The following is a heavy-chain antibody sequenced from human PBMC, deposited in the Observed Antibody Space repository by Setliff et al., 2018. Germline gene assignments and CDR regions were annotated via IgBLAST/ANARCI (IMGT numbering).Heavy chain of an antibody. D-gene: IGHD4-4*01. J-gene: IGHJ6*02. CDR1: GFTFSNYY. CDR3: AKDRDYTGVGLYYGMDV. Sequence: PGGSLRLSCAASGFTFSNYYMTWIRQAPGKGLEWISYIHDSGNPTYYADSVKGRFTISRDNSKSILYLQMNNLRAEDTAVYYCAKDRDYTGVGLYYGMDVWGQGTTVTVSS. V-gene: IGHV3-11*04. CDR2: IHDSGNPT.